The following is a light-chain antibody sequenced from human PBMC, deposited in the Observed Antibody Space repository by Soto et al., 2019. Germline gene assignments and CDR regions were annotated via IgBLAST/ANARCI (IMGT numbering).Light chain of an antibody. CDR2: AAS. V-gene: IGKV1D-12*01. Sequence: DIQMTQSPSFVSASVGDRVTITCRASHDINTWLAWYQQKPGKAPKLLIYAASILQTGVPSRFSGSGSGTDFTFSISSLQPEDFATYYCQQGNGLPPPVGGGTKVDIK. CDR3: QQGNGLPPP. CDR1: HDINTW. J-gene: IGKJ4*01.